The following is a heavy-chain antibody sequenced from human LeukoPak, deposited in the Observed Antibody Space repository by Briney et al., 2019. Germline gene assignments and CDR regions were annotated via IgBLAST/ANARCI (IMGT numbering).Heavy chain of an antibody. CDR1: RFTFSSYA. CDR2: ISGSGGST. Sequence: GGSLRLSCAASRFTFSSYAMSWVRQAPGKGLEWVSAISGSGGSTYYADSVKGRFTISRDNSKNTLYLQMNSLRAEDTAVYYCAKFLPTHIVVANYVFDYWGQGTLVTVSS. D-gene: IGHD2-21*01. J-gene: IGHJ4*02. V-gene: IGHV3-23*01. CDR3: AKFLPTHIVVANYVFDY.